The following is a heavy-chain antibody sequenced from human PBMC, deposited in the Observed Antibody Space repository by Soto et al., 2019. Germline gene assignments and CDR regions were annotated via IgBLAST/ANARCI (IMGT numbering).Heavy chain of an antibody. CDR1: GYTFTSYG. D-gene: IGHD6-19*01. J-gene: IGHJ4*02. CDR2: ISAYNGNT. V-gene: IGHV1-18*01. CDR3: ARDSGRGKEIVRWLD. Sequence: QVQLVRSGAEVKKPGASVKVSCKASGYTFTSYGISWVRQAPGQGLEWLGWISAYNGNTNYAQKLQGRVTMTTDTSTSTAYMEMRSLRSDDTAVYYCARDSGRGKEIVRWLDWGQGTLVTVSS.